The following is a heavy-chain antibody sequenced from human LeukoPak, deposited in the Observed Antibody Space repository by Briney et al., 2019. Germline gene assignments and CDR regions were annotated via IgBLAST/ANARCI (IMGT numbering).Heavy chain of an antibody. CDR1: GYTFTGYY. J-gene: IGHJ4*02. V-gene: IGHV1-2*02. D-gene: IGHD3-10*01. CDR2: INPNSGGT. CDR3: ARGRITMVRGISPGDY. Sequence: GASVKVSCKASGYTFTGYYMHWVRQAPGQGLEWMGWINPNSGGTNYAQKFQGRVTMTRDTSISTAYIELSRLRSDDTAVYYCARGRITMVRGISPGDYWGQGILVTVSS.